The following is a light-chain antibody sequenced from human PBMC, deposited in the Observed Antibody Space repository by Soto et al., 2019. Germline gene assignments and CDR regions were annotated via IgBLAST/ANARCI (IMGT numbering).Light chain of an antibody. CDR2: GAS. CDR1: QSVSSSF. CDR3: QQYGNSPYT. V-gene: IGKV3-20*01. J-gene: IGKJ2*01. Sequence: EIVLTQSPVALSLSPGERATLSCRASQSVSSSFLAWYQQKPGQAPRLLIYGASSRASGIPDRFSGSASGTDFTLTINRLEPEDFAVYYCQQYGNSPYTFGQGTKLDIK.